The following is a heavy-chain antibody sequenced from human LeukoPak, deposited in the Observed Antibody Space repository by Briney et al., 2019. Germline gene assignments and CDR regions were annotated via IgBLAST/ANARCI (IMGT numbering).Heavy chain of an antibody. CDR3: AREAVVVKEFDY. V-gene: IGHV3-11*01. CDR2: ISSSGSTI. Sequence: GGSLRLSCAASGFTFSDYYMSWIRQAPGKGLEWVSYISSSGSTIYYAASVKGRFTISRDNAKNSLYLQMNSLRAEDTAVYYCAREAVVVKEFDYWGQGTLVTVSS. D-gene: IGHD2-15*01. J-gene: IGHJ4*02. CDR1: GFTFSDYY.